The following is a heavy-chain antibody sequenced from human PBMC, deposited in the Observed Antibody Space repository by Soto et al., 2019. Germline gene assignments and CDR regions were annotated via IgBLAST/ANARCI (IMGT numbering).Heavy chain of an antibody. CDR2: IGGSGVST. Sequence: GGSLRLSCAASGFTFSTYSISWVRQAPGKGLEWVSVIGGSGVSTNYADSVKGRFTIYRENSKNTLYLQMNSLRAEDTAVYYCAKNIGITMRPFDFWGQGTLVTVPS. V-gene: IGHV3-23*01. D-gene: IGHD3-22*01. CDR1: GFTFSTYS. J-gene: IGHJ4*02. CDR3: AKNIGITMRPFDF.